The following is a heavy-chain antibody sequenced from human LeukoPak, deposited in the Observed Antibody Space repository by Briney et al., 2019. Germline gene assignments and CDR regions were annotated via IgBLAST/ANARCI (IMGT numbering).Heavy chain of an antibody. D-gene: IGHD3-22*01. J-gene: IGHJ4*02. V-gene: IGHV3-30*03. CDR1: GFTFSSYG. Sequence: GGSLRLSCAASGFTFSSYGMHWVRQAPGKGLEWVAVISYDGSNKYYADSVKGRFTISRDNSKNTLCLQMNSLRAEDTAVYYCARPRYYYDSSGPTYFDYWGQGTLVTVSS. CDR3: ARPRYYYDSSGPTYFDY. CDR2: ISYDGSNK.